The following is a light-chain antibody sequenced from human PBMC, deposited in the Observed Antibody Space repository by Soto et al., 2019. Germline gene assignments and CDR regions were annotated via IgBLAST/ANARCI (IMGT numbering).Light chain of an antibody. CDR2: GAS. Sequence: EIVMTQSPATLSVSPGEGATLSCRASQSVGSNLAWYQQKPGQAPRLLIYGASTRATDIPARFSGSGSGTEFTLTISSLQSEDFAVYYCHQYNNWPPYTFGQGTKLEIK. CDR3: HQYNNWPPYT. J-gene: IGKJ2*01. CDR1: QSVGSN. V-gene: IGKV3-15*01.